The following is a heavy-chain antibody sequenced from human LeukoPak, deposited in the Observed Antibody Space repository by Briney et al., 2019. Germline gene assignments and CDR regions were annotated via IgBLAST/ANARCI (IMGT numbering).Heavy chain of an antibody. D-gene: IGHD3-10*01. Sequence: GGPLRLSCAASRFTFSSYEMNWVRQAPGKELEGVSYISRSCSTIYYADSVKGRFTISRDNAKNSLYLQMNSLRAEDTAVYYCANLRSNVLLWFGESLYGMDVWGQGTTVTVSS. V-gene: IGHV3-48*03. CDR3: ANLRSNVLLWFGESLYGMDV. CDR2: ISRSCSTI. CDR1: RFTFSSYE. J-gene: IGHJ6*02.